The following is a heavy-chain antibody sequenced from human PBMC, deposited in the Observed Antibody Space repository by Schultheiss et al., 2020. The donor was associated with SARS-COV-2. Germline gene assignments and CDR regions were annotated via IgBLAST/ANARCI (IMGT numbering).Heavy chain of an antibody. D-gene: IGHD5-18*01. CDR3: TRNSTSSGWFDP. J-gene: IGHJ5*02. CDR2: IRSKARNYAT. Sequence: VGSLRLSCVTSGFSFSGSGIYWVRQASGKGLEWVGRIRSKARNYATTYAASVKGRFIISRDESRNTSYLQMNSLKIEDTAVYYCTRNSTSSGWFDPWGQGTLVTVSS. V-gene: IGHV3-73*01. CDR1: GFSFSGSG.